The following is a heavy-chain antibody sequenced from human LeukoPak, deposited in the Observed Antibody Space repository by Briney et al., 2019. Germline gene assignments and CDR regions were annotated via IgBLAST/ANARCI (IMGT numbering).Heavy chain of an antibody. CDR1: GGSISSYY. CDR3: ARCPPYDYVWGSYRYYFDY. CDR2: IYYSGST. Sequence: SETLSLTCTVSGGSISSYYWGWIRQPPGKGLEWIGSIYYSGSTYYNPSLKSRVTISVDTSKNQFSLKLSSVTAADTAVYYCARCPPYDYVWGSYRYYFDYWGQGTLVTVSS. D-gene: IGHD3-16*02. J-gene: IGHJ4*02. V-gene: IGHV4-39*07.